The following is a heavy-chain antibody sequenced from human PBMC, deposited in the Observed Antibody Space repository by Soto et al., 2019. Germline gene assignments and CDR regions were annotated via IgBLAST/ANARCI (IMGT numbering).Heavy chain of an antibody. Sequence: GASVKVSCKASGGTFSSYAISWVRQAPGQGLEWMGGIIPIFGTANYAQKFQGRVTITADESTSTAYMELSSLRSEDTAVYYCARNRYDSSGFFDYWGQGTLVTVSS. CDR3: ARNRYDSSGFFDY. CDR1: GGTFSSYA. J-gene: IGHJ4*02. CDR2: IIPIFGTA. V-gene: IGHV1-69*13. D-gene: IGHD3-22*01.